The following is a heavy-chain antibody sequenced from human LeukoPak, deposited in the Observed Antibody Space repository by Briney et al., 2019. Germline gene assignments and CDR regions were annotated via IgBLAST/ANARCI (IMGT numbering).Heavy chain of an antibody. V-gene: IGHV1-2*02. CDR2: INPNSGGT. CDR1: GYTFTGYY. Sequence: ASVKVSCKASGYTFTGYYMHWARHAPGQGLEWMGWINPNSGGTNYAQKFQGRVTMTRDTSISTAYMELSRLRSDDTAVYYCARARTYDFWSGFWGQGTLVTVSS. J-gene: IGHJ4*02. D-gene: IGHD3-3*01. CDR3: ARARTYDFWSGF.